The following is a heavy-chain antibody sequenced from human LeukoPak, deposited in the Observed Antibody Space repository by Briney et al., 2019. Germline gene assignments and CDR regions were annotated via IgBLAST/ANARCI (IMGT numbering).Heavy chain of an antibody. CDR1: GFSLGSYS. D-gene: IGHD5-12*01. Sequence: PGGSLRLSCAASGFSLGSYSMNWVRQAPGKGLEWVPSISSSSSYIYYVDSLKGRFTISRDNAKNSLYLQMNSLGAEDTAVYYCARGPSGYHNTGGQGTLVTVSS. J-gene: IGHJ4*02. V-gene: IGHV3-21*01. CDR3: ARGPSGYHNT. CDR2: ISSSSSYI.